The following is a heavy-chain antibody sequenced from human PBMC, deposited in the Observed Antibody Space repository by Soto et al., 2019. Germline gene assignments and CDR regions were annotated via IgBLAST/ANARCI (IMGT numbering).Heavy chain of an antibody. CDR2: IKQDGSAK. J-gene: IGHJ4*02. CDR3: ARGVTTDY. V-gene: IGHV3-7*04. Sequence: EVQLVESGGGLVQPGGSLRLSCAASGFTFSNYWMSWVRQVPGKGLEWVANIKQDGSAKYYVDSVKGRFTISRDNAKNSVYLQMSSLRAEETAVYYCARGVTTDYWGQGALVTVSS. CDR1: GFTFSNYW. D-gene: IGHD4-17*01.